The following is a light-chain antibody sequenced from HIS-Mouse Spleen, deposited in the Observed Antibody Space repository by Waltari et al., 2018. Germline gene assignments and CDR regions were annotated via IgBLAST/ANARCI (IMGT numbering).Light chain of an antibody. V-gene: IGLV3-21*03. CDR3: QVWDSSSDHVV. CDR1: HIGSKS. CDR2: DDS. Sequence: SYVLTQPPSVSVAPGKPARITCGGNHIGSKSVHRYQQKPGQAPVRVVYDDSDRPSGIPERFSGSNSGNTATLTISRVEAGDEADYYCQVWDSSSDHVVFGGGTKLTVL. J-gene: IGLJ2*01.